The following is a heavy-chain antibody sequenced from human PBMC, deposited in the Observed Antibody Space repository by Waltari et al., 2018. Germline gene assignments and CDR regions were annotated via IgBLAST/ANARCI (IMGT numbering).Heavy chain of an antibody. D-gene: IGHD3-10*01. CDR3: GHLVTSIRGVIARLFAS. V-gene: IGHV2-5*01. J-gene: IGHJ5*02. Sequence: QITLKESGPTVVKPTETLTLTCTFSGFSLNTSGLGVGWIRQPPGKAPEWLALIYWNDDKNYSPSLKTRLTITRDTSKNQVVLTMTSVEPVDTATYYCGHLVTSIRGVIARLFASWGQGVLVTVSS. CDR1: GFSLNTSGLG. CDR2: IYWNDDK.